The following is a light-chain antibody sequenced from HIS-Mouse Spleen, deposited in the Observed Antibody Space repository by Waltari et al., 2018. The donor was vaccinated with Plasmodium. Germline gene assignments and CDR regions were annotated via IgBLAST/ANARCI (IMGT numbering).Light chain of an antibody. CDR1: NIGSKN. CDR3: QVWDSSTANVV. V-gene: IGLV3-9*01. Sequence: SYELTQPLSVSVALGQTARITCGGNNIGSKNVHWYQQKPGQAPVLVIYRDSNRPSGIPERFSGSNAGNTATLTISRAQAGDEAYYYCQVWDSSTANVVFGGGTKLTVL. J-gene: IGLJ2*01. CDR2: RDS.